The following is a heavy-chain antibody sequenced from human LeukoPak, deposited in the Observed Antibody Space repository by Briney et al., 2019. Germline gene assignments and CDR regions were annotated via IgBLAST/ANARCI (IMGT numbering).Heavy chain of an antibody. CDR2: INPNSLGT. D-gene: IGHD6-13*01. CDR1: RYTVTRYY. V-gene: IGHV1-2*07. CDR3: VTNRAATLDGDV. Sequence: ASVRVSYKPSRYTVTRYYMHSVRQAPGHRLEWMGWINPNSLGTNNPHKFQGRVTMTRDTAISPAYLYLSRLRAEDTGMCLCVTNRAATLDGDVWGKGTTVTVSS. J-gene: IGHJ6*04.